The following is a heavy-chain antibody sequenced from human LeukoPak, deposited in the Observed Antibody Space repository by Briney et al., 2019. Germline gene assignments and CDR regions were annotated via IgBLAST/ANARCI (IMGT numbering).Heavy chain of an antibody. CDR3: ARRLGYNYDSSGYTFDY. CDR2: IYPGDSDT. V-gene: IGHV5-51*01. CDR1: GYSFTSYW. Sequence: GESLKISCKGSGYSFTSYWIGWVRQMPGKSLEWMGIIYPGDSDTRYSPSFQGQVTISADKSISTAYLQWSSLKASDTAMYYCARRLGYNYDSSGYTFDYWGQGTLVTVSS. J-gene: IGHJ4*02. D-gene: IGHD3-22*01.